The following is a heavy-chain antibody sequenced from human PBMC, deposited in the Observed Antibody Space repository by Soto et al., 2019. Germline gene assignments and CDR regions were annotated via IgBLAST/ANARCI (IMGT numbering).Heavy chain of an antibody. CDR1: GGPFSSYT. V-gene: IGHV1-69*02. CDR2: IIPILGIA. D-gene: IGHD1-1*01. Sequence: QVQLVQSGAEVKKPGSSVKVSCKAAGGPFSSYTISWLRQAPGQWLEWMGRIIPILGIANYAQKFQGRVTITADKATNTAYMELSSLRAEDTAVDYCARAEMGTINDAFDIWGQGTMVTVSS. J-gene: IGHJ3*02. CDR3: ARAEMGTINDAFDI.